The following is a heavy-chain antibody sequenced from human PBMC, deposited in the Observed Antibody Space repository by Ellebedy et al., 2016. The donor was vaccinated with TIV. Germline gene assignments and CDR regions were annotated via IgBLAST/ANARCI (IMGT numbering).Heavy chain of an antibody. CDR1: GFSSSDYY. J-gene: IGHJ6*02. Sequence: AGSLRLSXAASGFSSSDYYMSWIRQAPGKGLEWVSYISDSGSMIHYADSVKGRFTISRDNSKNSLYLQMNNLRAEDTVVYYCARIGSGRSFYGMGVWGQGTTVTVSS. D-gene: IGHD6-19*01. CDR2: ISDSGSMI. V-gene: IGHV3-11*01. CDR3: ARIGSGRSFYGMGV.